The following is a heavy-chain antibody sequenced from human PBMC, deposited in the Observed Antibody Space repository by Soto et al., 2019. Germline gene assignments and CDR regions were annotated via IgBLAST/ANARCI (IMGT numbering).Heavy chain of an antibody. J-gene: IGHJ6*02. CDR2: IYYSGST. CDR1: GGSISSSSYY. Sequence: SETLSLTCTVSGGSISSSSYYWGWIRQPPGKGLEWIGSIYYSGSTYYNPSLKSRVTISVDTSKNQFSLKLSSATAADTAVYYCARKWLLYYGMDVWGQGTTVTVSS. V-gene: IGHV4-39*01. CDR3: ARKWLLYYGMDV. D-gene: IGHD3-22*01.